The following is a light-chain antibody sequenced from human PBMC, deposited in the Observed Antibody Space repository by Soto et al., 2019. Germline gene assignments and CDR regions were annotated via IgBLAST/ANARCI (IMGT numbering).Light chain of an antibody. CDR1: QSVSSN. Sequence: EILMTQSPATLSLSPGESAPLSCRASQSVSSNLAWYQQKPGQAHRLLIYGAPSRATGIPGRFSGSGSGTEFALTISSLQSEDFAVYYCQHYNKWPPITFGQGTRLEI. CDR3: QHYNKWPPIT. V-gene: IGKV3-15*01. J-gene: IGKJ5*01. CDR2: GAP.